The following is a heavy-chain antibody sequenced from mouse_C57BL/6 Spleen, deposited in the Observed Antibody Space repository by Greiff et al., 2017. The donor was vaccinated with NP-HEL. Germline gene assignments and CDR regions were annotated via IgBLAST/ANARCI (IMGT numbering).Heavy chain of an antibody. CDR2: IDPSDSYT. V-gene: IGHV1-69*01. Sequence: VQLQQPGAELVMPGASVKLSCKASGYTFTSYWMHWVKQRPGQGLEWIGEIDPSDSYTNYNQKFKGKSTLTVDKSSSTAYMQLSSLTSEDSAVYYCARWPYGNYYYFDYWGQGTTLTVSS. CDR3: ARWPYGNYYYFDY. CDR1: GYTFTSYW. D-gene: IGHD2-1*01. J-gene: IGHJ2*01.